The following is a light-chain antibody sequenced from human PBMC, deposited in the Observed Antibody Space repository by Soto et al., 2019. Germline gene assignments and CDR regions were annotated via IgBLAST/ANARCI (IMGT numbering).Light chain of an antibody. CDR3: QQRSNWPIFT. V-gene: IGKV3-11*01. CDR2: DAS. J-gene: IGKJ3*01. CDR1: QSVSSS. Sequence: EIVLTQSPATLSLSTGERATLSCRASQSVSSSLAWYQQKPGQAPRLLIYDASNRATGIPARFSGSGSGTDFTLTISRLEPEDFAVYYCQQRSNWPIFTFGPGNKVDIK.